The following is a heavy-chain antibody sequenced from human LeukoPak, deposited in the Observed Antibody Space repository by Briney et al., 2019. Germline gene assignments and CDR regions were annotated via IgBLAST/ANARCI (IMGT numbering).Heavy chain of an antibody. Sequence: SVKVSCKASGYTFTGYYMHWVRQAPGQGLEWMGGIIPIFGTANYAQKFQGRVTITADESTSTAYMELSSLRSEDTAVYYCARGKDVQSYGYDYWGQGTLVTVSS. CDR3: ARGKDVQSYGYDY. V-gene: IGHV1-69*13. J-gene: IGHJ4*02. CDR2: IIPIFGTA. D-gene: IGHD5-18*01. CDR1: GYTFTGYY.